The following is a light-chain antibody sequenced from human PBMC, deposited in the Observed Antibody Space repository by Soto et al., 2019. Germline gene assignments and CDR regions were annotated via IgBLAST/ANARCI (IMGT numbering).Light chain of an antibody. CDR2: ETS. CDR1: ESVSSY. Sequence: EILLTQSPATLSLSPAARATLSCRASESVSSYLAWYQQKPGLPPRLLIYETSNRVTGIPARFSGSGSGTDFTLTIRSLEPEDLGVYYCQKGWHWPSNTFGKGKRLAIK. V-gene: IGKV3-11*01. CDR3: QKGWHWPSNT. J-gene: IGKJ5*01.